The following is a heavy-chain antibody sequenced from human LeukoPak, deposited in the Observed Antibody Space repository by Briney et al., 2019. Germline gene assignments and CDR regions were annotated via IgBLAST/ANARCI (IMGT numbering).Heavy chain of an antibody. CDR3: AKDRSYSDYPGAGFDY. D-gene: IGHD4-11*01. CDR2: ISGSGGST. J-gene: IGHJ4*02. Sequence: GGSLRLSCAASGFTFSSYAMSWVRQAPGKGLEWVSAISGSGGSTYYADSVKGRFTISRDNSKNTLYLQMNSLRAEDTAVYYCAKDRSYSDYPGAGFDYWGQGTLVTVSS. CDR1: GFTFSSYA. V-gene: IGHV3-23*01.